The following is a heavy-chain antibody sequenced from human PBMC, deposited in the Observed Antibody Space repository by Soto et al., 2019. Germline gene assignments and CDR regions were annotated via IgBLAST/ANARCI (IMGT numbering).Heavy chain of an antibody. V-gene: IGHV1-18*01. CDR2: ISAYNGDT. J-gene: IGHJ4*02. Sequence: QVQLVQSGAEVKKPGASVRVSCKASGYTFTNYGISWVRQAPGQGLEWIGWISAYNGDTIYAQKLQGRGTMTTDTSTSTAYMELRSLRSDDTAMYFCASVPSYLPEDYWGQGTLVTVSS. CDR1: GYTFTNYG. CDR3: ASVPSYLPEDY.